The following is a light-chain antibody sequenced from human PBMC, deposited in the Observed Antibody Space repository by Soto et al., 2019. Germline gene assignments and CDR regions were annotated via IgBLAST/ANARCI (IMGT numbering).Light chain of an antibody. V-gene: IGLV2-14*01. J-gene: IGLJ3*02. CDR3: SSYTTPSTLV. CDR2: EVR. Sequence: QSALTQPASVSGSPGQSITIAGTGTNRDVGSYNLVSWYQQRPGEAPKLIISEVRNRPSGISYRFTGSKSGNTASLTISGLQAEDEADYYCSSYTTPSTLVFGGGTKVTVL. CDR1: NRDVGSYNL.